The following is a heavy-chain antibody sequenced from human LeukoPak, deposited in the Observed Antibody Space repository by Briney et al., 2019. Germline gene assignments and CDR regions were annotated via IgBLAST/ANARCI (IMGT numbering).Heavy chain of an antibody. CDR2: IYKSGSS. Sequence: KASETLSLTCTVSGGSISSYYWNWIRLPPGQGLEWIGSIYKSGSSNYNPSLRSRVTISVDTSKTQFSLKLTSVTAADTAVSYCARGGYFDSPFDYWGQGTLVTVSS. J-gene: IGHJ4*02. CDR3: ARGGYFDSPFDY. V-gene: IGHV4-59*01. D-gene: IGHD3-22*01. CDR1: GGSISSYY.